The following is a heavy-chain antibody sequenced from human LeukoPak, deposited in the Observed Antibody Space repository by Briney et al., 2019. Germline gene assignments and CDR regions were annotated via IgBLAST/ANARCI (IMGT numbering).Heavy chain of an antibody. D-gene: IGHD3-22*01. CDR2: IIPILGIA. J-gene: IGHJ5*02. CDR1: GGTFSSYA. Sequence: ASVKVSCKASGGTFSSYAISWVRQAPGQGLELMGRIIPILGIANYAQKFQGRVTITADKSTSTAYMELSSLRSEDTAVYYCARSHGSGYYVWFDPWGQGTLVTVSS. CDR3: ARSHGSGYYVWFDP. V-gene: IGHV1-69*04.